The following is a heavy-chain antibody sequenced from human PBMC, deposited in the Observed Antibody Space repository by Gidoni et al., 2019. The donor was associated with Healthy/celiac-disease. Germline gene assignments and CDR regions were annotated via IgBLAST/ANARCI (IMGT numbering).Heavy chain of an antibody. Sequence: QVQLVESGGGVVQPGRSLTLSCAAYGFPFSSYGMPWVRQAPGKGLAWVAVISYDGSNKYYADSVKGRFTISRDNSKNTLYLQMNSLRAEDTAVYYCAKDMGARGGMDVWGQGTTVTVSS. CDR3: AKDMGARGGMDV. J-gene: IGHJ6*02. D-gene: IGHD1-26*01. CDR2: ISYDGSNK. V-gene: IGHV3-30*18. CDR1: GFPFSSYG.